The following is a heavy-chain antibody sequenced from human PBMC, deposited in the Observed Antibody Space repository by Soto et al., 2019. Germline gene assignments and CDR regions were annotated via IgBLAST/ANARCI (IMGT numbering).Heavy chain of an antibody. CDR3: AIVAEMGTVTKGFYYYMDV. CDR1: GYTFTSYD. CDR2: MNPNSGNT. V-gene: IGHV1-8*01. Sequence: ASVKVSCKASGYTFTSYDINWVRQATGQGLEWMGWMNPNSGNTGYAQKFQGRVTMTRNTSISTAYMELSSLRSEDTAVYFCAIVAEMGTVTKGFYYYMDVWGKGTTVTVSS. D-gene: IGHD4-17*01. J-gene: IGHJ6*03.